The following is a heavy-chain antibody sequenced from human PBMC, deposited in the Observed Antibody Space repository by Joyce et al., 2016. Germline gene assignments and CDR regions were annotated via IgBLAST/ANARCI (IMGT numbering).Heavy chain of an antibody. CDR3: ARVGRTGYTCDY. Sequence: EVQLVESGGGLVQSGGSLRPSCAASGFSFNTYSINWVRQAPGKGLEWLSYSSASSGTIYYADSVKGRFTISRDNAKNSVYLQMNSLRDEDTAVYYCARVGRTGYTCDYWGQGTLVTVSS. CDR2: SSASSGTI. CDR1: GFSFNTYS. D-gene: IGHD5-24*01. J-gene: IGHJ4*02. V-gene: IGHV3-48*02.